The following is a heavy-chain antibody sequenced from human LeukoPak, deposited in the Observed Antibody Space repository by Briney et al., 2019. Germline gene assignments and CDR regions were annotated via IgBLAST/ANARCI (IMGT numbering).Heavy chain of an antibody. Sequence: GASVKVSCKVSGYTLTELSMHWVRQAPGKGLEWMGGFDPEDGETIYAQKFQGRVTMTTDTSTSTAYMELRSLRSDDTAVYYCARDQATMVRGVMDAFDIWGQGTMVTVSS. CDR3: ARDQATMVRGVMDAFDI. V-gene: IGHV1-24*01. CDR1: GYTLTELS. D-gene: IGHD3-10*01. J-gene: IGHJ3*02. CDR2: FDPEDGET.